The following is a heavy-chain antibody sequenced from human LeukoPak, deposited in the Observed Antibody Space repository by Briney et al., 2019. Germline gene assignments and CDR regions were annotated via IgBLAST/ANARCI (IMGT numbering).Heavy chain of an antibody. D-gene: IGHD5-18*01. CDR2: IYYSGST. V-gene: IGHV4-61*01. CDR1: GGSVSSGSYY. J-gene: IGHJ4*02. Sequence: SETLSLTCTVSGGSVSSGSYYWSWIRQPPGKGLEWIGYIYYSGSTNYNPSLKSRVTISVDTSKNQFSLKLSSVTAADTAVYYCARLHPDTAMDFDYWGQGTLVTVSS. CDR3: ARLHPDTAMDFDY.